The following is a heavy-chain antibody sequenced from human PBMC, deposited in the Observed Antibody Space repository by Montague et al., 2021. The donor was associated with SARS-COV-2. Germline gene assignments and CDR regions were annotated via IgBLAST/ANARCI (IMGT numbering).Heavy chain of an antibody. J-gene: IGHJ6*03. CDR3: ARARHDVVVAVLGIRAYYYYYYMDV. V-gene: IGHV4-34*01. Sequence: SETLSLTCAVYGGSFSGYYWSWIRQPPGKGLEWIGEINHSGSTNYNPSLQSRVTISVDTSKNQFSLKLSSVTAADTSVYYCARARHDVVVAVLGIRAYYYYYYMDVWGQGTTVTVSS. CDR1: GGSFSGYY. CDR2: INHSGST. D-gene: IGHD2-2*01.